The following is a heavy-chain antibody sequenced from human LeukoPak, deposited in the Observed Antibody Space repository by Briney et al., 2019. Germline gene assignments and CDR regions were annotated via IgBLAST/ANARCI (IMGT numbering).Heavy chain of an antibody. CDR1: GYTFTMYY. CDR3: ARYLMVRGVIKGNWFDP. V-gene: IGHV1-46*01. Sequence: ASVKVSCKASGYTFTMYYIHWVRQAPGQGLEWMGMINPSDGATTYAQRFQGRVTMTRDMSTTTVYMDLRSLRSEDTAVYYCARYLMVRGVIKGNWFDPWGQGTLVTVSS. D-gene: IGHD3-10*01. CDR2: INPSDGAT. J-gene: IGHJ5*02.